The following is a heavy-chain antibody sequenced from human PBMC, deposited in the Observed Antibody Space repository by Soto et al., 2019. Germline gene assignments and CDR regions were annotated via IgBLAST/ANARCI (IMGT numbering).Heavy chain of an antibody. CDR1: GFTFSSYD. D-gene: IGHD3-22*01. J-gene: IGHJ3*02. V-gene: IGHV3-13*01. CDR2: IGTAGDT. CDR3: AREMYYYESSGYYSSAFDI. Sequence: EVQLVESGGGLVQPGGSLRLSCAASGFTFSSYDMHWVRQATGKGLEWVSAIGTAGDTYYPGSVKGRFTISRENAKNSLYLQMNRLRAGDTAVYYCAREMYYYESSGYYSSAFDIWGQGTMVTVSS.